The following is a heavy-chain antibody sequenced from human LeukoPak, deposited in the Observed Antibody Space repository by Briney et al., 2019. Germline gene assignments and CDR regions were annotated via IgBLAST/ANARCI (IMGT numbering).Heavy chain of an antibody. D-gene: IGHD4-17*01. Sequence: GGSLRLSCAASGFTFSSYAMTWVRQAPGKGLKWVSAISGSGSNTYYADSVKGRFTISRDNSKSTLYLLINSLRADDTAVYYCARGNGDYAIHPDYWGQGTLVTVSS. J-gene: IGHJ4*02. V-gene: IGHV3-23*01. CDR1: GFTFSSYA. CDR2: ISGSGSNT. CDR3: ARGNGDYAIHPDY.